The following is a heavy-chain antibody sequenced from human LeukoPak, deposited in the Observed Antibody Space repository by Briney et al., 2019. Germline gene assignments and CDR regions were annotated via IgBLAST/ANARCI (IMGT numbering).Heavy chain of an antibody. CDR2: LYSGGAT. CDR1: GFTVSSNY. J-gene: IGHJ4*02. Sequence: PGGSLRLSCAGSGFTVSSNYMSWVRQPAGKGLEWVSVLYSGGATFYADSVKGRFTISRDTSKNTLYLQMNDLRADDTAVYYCTKLKGWYGEGFFDYWGQGTLVTVSS. D-gene: IGHD6-19*01. CDR3: TKLKGWYGEGFFDY. V-gene: IGHV3-53*01.